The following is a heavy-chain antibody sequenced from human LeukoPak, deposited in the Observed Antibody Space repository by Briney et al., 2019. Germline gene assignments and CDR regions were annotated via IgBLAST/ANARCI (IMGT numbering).Heavy chain of an antibody. CDR2: ISGSGGST. V-gene: IGHV3-23*01. J-gene: IGHJ6*03. CDR3: ARGTRITMVRGVILRYYYMDV. D-gene: IGHD3-10*01. CDR1: GFTFSSYA. Sequence: PGGSLRLSCAASGFTFSSYAMSWVRQAPGKGLEWVSAISGSGGSTYYADSVKGRFTISRDNAKNSLYLQMNSLRAEDTAVYYCARGTRITMVRGVILRYYYMDVWGKGTTVTVSS.